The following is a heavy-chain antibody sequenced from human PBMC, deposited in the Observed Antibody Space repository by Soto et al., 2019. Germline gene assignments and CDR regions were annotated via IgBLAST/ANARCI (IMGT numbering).Heavy chain of an antibody. Sequence: PGGSLRLSCAASGFTFSSYSMNWVRQAPGKGLEWVSSISSSSSYIYYADSVKGRFTISRDNAKNSLYLQMNSLRAEDTAVYYCARGFTSPHNNWFDPWGQGTLVTVS. CDR2: ISSSSSYI. D-gene: IGHD3-10*01. V-gene: IGHV3-21*01. CDR3: ARGFTSPHNNWFDP. J-gene: IGHJ5*02. CDR1: GFTFSSYS.